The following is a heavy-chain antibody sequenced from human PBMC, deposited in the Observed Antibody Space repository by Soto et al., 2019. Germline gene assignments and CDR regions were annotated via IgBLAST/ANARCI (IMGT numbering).Heavy chain of an antibody. V-gene: IGHV3-74*01. Sequence: GGSLRLSCAASGFTFSSYWMHWVRQAPGKGLVWVSRINSDGSSTSYADSVKGRFTISRDNAKNTLYLQMNSLRAEDTAVYYCAREIQYYDFWSGYSTTPYGMDVWGQGTTVTVSS. CDR2: INSDGSST. D-gene: IGHD3-3*01. J-gene: IGHJ6*02. CDR3: AREIQYYDFWSGYSTTPYGMDV. CDR1: GFTFSSYW.